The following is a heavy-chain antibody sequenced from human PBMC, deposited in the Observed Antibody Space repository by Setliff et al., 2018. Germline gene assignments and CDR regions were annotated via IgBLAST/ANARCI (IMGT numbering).Heavy chain of an antibody. V-gene: IGHV4-59*08. CDR1: GGGSINNYY. D-gene: IGHD3-22*01. J-gene: IGHJ6*03. Sequence: SETLSLTCTVSGGGSINNYYWSWVRQSPGKGLEWIGFVHFGGDTNYNPSLKSRVTMSADTSKNQFSLKLSSVTAADTAVYYCARRSPAYYSDSSGYFYDASPYMDVWGKGTTVTVSS. CDR2: VHFGGDT. CDR3: ARRSPAYYSDSSGYFYDASPYMDV.